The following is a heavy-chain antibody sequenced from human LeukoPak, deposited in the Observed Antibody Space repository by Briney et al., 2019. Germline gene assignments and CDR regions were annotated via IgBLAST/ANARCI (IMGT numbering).Heavy chain of an antibody. V-gene: IGHV3-23*01. D-gene: IGHD3-22*01. J-gene: IGHJ4*02. CDR3: AKGEDYYDSSGPPDY. CDR2: ISGSGIST. Sequence: GGSLRLSCAASGFTFSSYAMSWVRQAPGKGLEWVSAISGSGISTYYADSVRGRFTISRDNSKNTLYLQLNSLRAEDAAVYYCAKGEDYYDSSGPPDYWGQGTLVTVSS. CDR1: GFTFSSYA.